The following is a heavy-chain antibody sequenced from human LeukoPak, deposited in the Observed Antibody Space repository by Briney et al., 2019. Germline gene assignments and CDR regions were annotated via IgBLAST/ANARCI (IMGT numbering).Heavy chain of an antibody. CDR3: TRGREINCSGGSCYPFDY. Sequence: ASVKVSCKASAYTFTGYYMHWVRQAPGQGLEWMGWIDPNNGGAKYAQKFQGRVTMTRDTSISTAYVELSGLRPDDTAVYYCTRGREINCSGGSCYPFDYWGQGTLVTVSS. J-gene: IGHJ4*02. CDR2: IDPNNGGA. D-gene: IGHD2-15*01. V-gene: IGHV1-2*02. CDR1: AYTFTGYY.